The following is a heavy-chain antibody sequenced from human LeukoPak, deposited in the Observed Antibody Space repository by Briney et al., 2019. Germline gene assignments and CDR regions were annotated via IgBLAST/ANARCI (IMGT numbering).Heavy chain of an antibody. CDR2: IIPIFGTA. CDR3: AREGSSKVIAFDY. V-gene: IGHV1-69*06. D-gene: IGHD6-6*01. J-gene: IGHJ4*02. Sequence: SVKVSCKASGGTFSSYAISWVRQAPGQGLEWMGGIIPIFGTANYAQKFQGRVTITADKSTSTAYMELSSLRSEDTAVYYCAREGSSKVIAFDYWGQGTLVTVSS. CDR1: GGTFSSYA.